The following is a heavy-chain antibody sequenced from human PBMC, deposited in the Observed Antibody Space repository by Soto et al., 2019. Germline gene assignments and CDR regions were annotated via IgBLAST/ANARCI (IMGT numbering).Heavy chain of an antibody. CDR3: ARDRRAATYYYGMDV. CDR2: IWYDGSNK. D-gene: IGHD6-13*01. CDR1: GFTFSSYG. J-gene: IGHJ6*02. V-gene: IGHV3-33*01. Sequence: GGSLRLSCAASGFTFSSYGMHWVRQAPGKGLEWVAVIWYDGSNKYYADSVKGRFTISRDNSKNTLYLQMNSLRAEDTAVYYCARDRRAATYYYGMDVWGQGTTVTVSS.